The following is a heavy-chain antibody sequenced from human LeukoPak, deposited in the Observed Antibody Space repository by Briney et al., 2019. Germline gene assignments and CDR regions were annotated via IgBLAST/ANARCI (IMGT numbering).Heavy chain of an antibody. CDR3: ARDAAYFDSSGYYPDPLDY. D-gene: IGHD3-22*01. CDR2: ISPSGDHR. V-gene: IGHV3-21*01. CDR1: GFSFSAYN. J-gene: IGHJ4*02. Sequence: GGTLRLSCAASGFSFSAYNINWVRQAPGKGLEWVSCISPSGDHRYYADSVRGRFTISRDNAKNSVYLQMNSLRAEDTAVYYCARDAAYFDSSGYYPDPLDYWGQGTLVSVSS.